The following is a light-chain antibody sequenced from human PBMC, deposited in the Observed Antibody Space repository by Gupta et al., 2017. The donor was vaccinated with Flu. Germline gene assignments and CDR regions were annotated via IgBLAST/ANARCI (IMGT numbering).Light chain of an antibody. CDR1: QSINNY. V-gene: IGKV1-5*03. J-gene: IGKJ4*01. CDR2: KAS. CDR3: QHYSTYPLT. Sequence: DIQMTQTPSTLSASVGDRVTITCRASQSINNYLAWYQQKEGKAPKLLIYKASNLETGVPARFSGSGSGTEFTLTISSLQSDDFATYYCQHYSTYPLTFGGGTRVEIK.